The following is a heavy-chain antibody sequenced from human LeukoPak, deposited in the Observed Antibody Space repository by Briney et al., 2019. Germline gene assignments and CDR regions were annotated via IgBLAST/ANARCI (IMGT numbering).Heavy chain of an antibody. CDR1: GGSISSYY. CDR2: IYYSGST. V-gene: IGHV4-59*01. J-gene: IGHJ2*01. Sequence: SETLSLTCTVSGGSISSYYWSWIRQPPGKGLEWIGYIYYSGSTNYNPSLKSRVTISVDTSKNQFSQKLSSVTAADTAVYYCARVYYSSSYDYWYFDLWGRGTLVTVSS. CDR3: ARVYYSSSYDYWYFDL. D-gene: IGHD6-13*01.